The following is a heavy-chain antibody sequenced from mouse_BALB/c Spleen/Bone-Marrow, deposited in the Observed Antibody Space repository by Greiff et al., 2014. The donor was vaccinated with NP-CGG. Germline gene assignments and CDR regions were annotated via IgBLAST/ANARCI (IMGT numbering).Heavy chain of an antibody. CDR1: GYSITGSYY. J-gene: IGHJ4*01. V-gene: IGHV3-6*02. Sequence: EVQRVESGPGLVKPSQSLSLTCSVTGYSITGSYYWNWVRQFPGNKLEWLGYISYDGSNHYNPSLTNRVSITRDTSKNQFFLKLNSVTTEDTGTYYCASVEVHAMDYWGQGTSVTVSS. CDR3: ASVEVHAMDY. CDR2: ISYDGSN.